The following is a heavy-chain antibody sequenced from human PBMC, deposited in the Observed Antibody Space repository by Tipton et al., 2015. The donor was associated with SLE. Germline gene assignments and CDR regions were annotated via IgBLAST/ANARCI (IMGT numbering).Heavy chain of an antibody. CDR3: ARDPILSGTYYIDAFDI. V-gene: IGHV1-46*01. CDR2: INPSGGDT. Sequence: QLVQSGAEVKKPGASVKVSCKASGYSFTIYYIHWVRKAPGQGLEWMGIINPSGGDTSYAKKFQGRVTVTRDTSTSTVYMELSSLRSEDTAVYFCARDPILSGTYYIDAFDIWGQGTMVTVSS. CDR1: GYSFTIYY. J-gene: IGHJ3*02. D-gene: IGHD1-26*01.